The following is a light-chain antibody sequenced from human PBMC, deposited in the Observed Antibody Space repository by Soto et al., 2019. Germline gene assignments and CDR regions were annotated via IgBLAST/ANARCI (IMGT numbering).Light chain of an antibody. CDR1: SSDVGGYNL. J-gene: IGLJ1*01. CDR2: EDN. V-gene: IGLV2-23*01. Sequence: QSVLTQPASVSGSPGQSITISCTGTSSDVGGYNLVSWYQQHPGKAPILMIYEDNKRPSGVSSRFSGSKSGNTASLTISGLQAEDEAEYYCCSYAGSSTYVFGTGTKVTLL. CDR3: CSYAGSSTYV.